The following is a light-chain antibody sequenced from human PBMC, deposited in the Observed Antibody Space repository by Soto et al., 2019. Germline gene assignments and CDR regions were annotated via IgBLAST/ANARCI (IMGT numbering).Light chain of an antibody. CDR2: GAS. CDR1: QSVSSN. Sequence: EIVMTQSPATLSVSPGERATLSCRASQSVSSNLAWYQQKPGQAPRLLIYGASTRATGITARFTGSGSGTEFILTINSLQSEDSAVYYCQEYNTWPWTFGQGTKVDI. J-gene: IGKJ1*01. V-gene: IGKV3-15*01. CDR3: QEYNTWPWT.